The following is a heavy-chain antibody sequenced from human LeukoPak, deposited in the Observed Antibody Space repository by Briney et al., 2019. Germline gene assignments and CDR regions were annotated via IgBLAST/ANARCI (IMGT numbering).Heavy chain of an antibody. V-gene: IGHV3-23*01. CDR1: GFTLSTNA. CDR2: ISGSGAST. D-gene: IGHD1-26*01. J-gene: IGHJ4*02. CDR3: AKDVGKWESLHFFDY. Sequence: GVSLRLSCLTSGFTLSTNAMSWVRQAPGKGLEWISGISGSGASTYYADSVTGRFTISRDNSRNTLYLQMNSLRGDDTAVYYCAKDVGKWESLHFFDYWGQGTLVTVSS.